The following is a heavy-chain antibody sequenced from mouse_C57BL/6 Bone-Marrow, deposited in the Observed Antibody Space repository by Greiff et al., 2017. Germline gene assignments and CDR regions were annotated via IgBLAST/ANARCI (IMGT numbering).Heavy chain of an antibody. D-gene: IGHD1-1*01. J-gene: IGHJ1*03. CDR3: ARDPPTVVDWYFDV. CDR2: IYPRSGNT. Sequence: QVQLKQSGAELARPGASVKLSCKASGYTFTSYGISWVKQRTGQGLEWIGEIYPRSGNTYYNETFTGKATLTADKSSSTAYMELRSLTSEDSAVYFCARDPPTVVDWYFDVWGTGTTVTVSS. CDR1: GYTFTSYG. V-gene: IGHV1-81*01.